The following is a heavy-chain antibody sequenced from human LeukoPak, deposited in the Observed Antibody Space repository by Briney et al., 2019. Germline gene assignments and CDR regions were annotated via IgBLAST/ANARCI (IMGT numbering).Heavy chain of an antibody. Sequence: GGSLRLSCAASGFTFSSYAMSWVRQAPGKGLEWVSAISGSGGSTYYADSVKGRFTISRDNSKNTLYLQMNSLRAEDTAVYYCAKDQVDTAMALFYFDYWGQGTLVTVSS. CDR2: ISGSGGST. J-gene: IGHJ4*02. CDR3: AKDQVDTAMALFYFDY. D-gene: IGHD5-18*01. V-gene: IGHV3-23*01. CDR1: GFTFSSYA.